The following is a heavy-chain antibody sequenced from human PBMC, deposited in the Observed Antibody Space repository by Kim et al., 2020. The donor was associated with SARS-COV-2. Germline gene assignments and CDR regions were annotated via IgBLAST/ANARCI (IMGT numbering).Heavy chain of an antibody. J-gene: IGHJ4*02. CDR2: ISYDGSNK. CDR1: GFTFSSYA. V-gene: IGHV3-30*04. Sequence: GGSLRLSCAASGFTFSSYAMHWVRQAPGKGLEWVAVISYDGSNKYYADSVKGRFTISRDNSKNTLYLQMNSLRAEDTAVYYCARGPLRYSYGQAEIDYWGQGTLVTVSS. D-gene: IGHD5-18*01. CDR3: ARGPLRYSYGQAEIDY.